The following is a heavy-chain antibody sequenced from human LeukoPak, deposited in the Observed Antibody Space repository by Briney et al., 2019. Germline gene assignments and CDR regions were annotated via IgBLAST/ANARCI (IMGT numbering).Heavy chain of an antibody. J-gene: IGHJ4*02. V-gene: IGHV1-69*04. CDR2: IIPILGIA. Sequence: SVKVSCKASGGTFSSYAISWVRQAPGQGLEWMGRIIPILGIANYAQKFQGRVTITADKSTSTAYMEVSSLRSEDTAVYYCARGQEQGGDTLDYWGQGTLVTVSS. CDR1: GGTFSSYA. D-gene: IGHD2-21*02. CDR3: ARGQEQGGDTLDY.